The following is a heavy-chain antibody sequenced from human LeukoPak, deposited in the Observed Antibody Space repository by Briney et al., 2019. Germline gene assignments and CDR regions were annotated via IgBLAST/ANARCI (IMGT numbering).Heavy chain of an antibody. Sequence: PGGSLRLSCAASGFTFSTYWMSWVRQAPGKGLEWVANINQHGGDKNYLDSVKGRFTISRDNAQNSLYLQMNSLRAEDTAVYYCASVPLRGEAFDIWGQGTMVTVSS. CDR3: ASVPLRGEAFDI. D-gene: IGHD3-16*01. CDR2: INQHGGDK. J-gene: IGHJ3*02. CDR1: GFTFSTYW. V-gene: IGHV3-7*01.